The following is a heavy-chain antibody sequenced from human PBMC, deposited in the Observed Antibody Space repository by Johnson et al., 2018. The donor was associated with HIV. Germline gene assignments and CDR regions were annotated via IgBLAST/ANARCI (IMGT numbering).Heavy chain of an antibody. Sequence: VQLVESGGGVVQPGRSLRLSCVASGFTFSYYGMHWVRQAPGKGLEWVSAISGSGGSTYYADSVKGRFTISRDNSKNTLYLQMNSLRAEDTAVYYCANGGGGAFDIWGQGTMVIVSS. V-gene: IGHV3-23*04. D-gene: IGHD3-16*01. CDR3: ANGGGGAFDI. CDR1: GFTFSYYG. J-gene: IGHJ3*02. CDR2: ISGSGGST.